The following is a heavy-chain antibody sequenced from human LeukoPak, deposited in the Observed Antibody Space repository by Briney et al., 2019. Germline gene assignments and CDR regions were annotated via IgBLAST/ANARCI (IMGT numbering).Heavy chain of an antibody. CDR2: INPSGGST. CDR1: GYTFTSYY. V-gene: IGHV1-46*01. J-gene: IGHJ5*02. CDR3: ASFTHSSSWTPDNWFDP. D-gene: IGHD6-13*01. Sequence: ASVKVSCKASGYTFTSYYMHWVRQAPGQGLEWMGIINPSGGSTSYAQKFQGRVTMTRDTSTSTVYMELSSLRSEDTAVYYCASFTHSSSWTPDNWFDPWGQGTLVTVSS.